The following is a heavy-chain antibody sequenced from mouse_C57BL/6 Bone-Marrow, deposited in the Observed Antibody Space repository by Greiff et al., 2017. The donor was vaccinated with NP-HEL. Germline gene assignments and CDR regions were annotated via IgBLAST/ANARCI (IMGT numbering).Heavy chain of an antibody. CDR1: GFTFSSYG. V-gene: IGHV5-6*02. J-gene: IGHJ4*01. Sequence: EVMLVESGGDLVKPGGSLKLSCAASGFTFSSYGMSWVRQTPDKRLEWVATISSGGSYTYYPDSVKGRFTISRDNAKNTLYLQMSSLKSEDTAMYYCARPPYYGRAMDYWGQGTSVTVSS. CDR2: ISSGGSYT. D-gene: IGHD1-1*01. CDR3: ARPPYYGRAMDY.